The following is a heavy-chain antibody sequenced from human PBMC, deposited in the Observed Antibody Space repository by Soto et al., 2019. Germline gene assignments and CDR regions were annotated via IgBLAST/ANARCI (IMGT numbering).Heavy chain of an antibody. CDR2: ISAYNGDT. CDR3: ARGPSTRNDKFDY. V-gene: IGHV1-18*01. D-gene: IGHD3-22*01. CDR1: GYTFTSYG. Sequence: ASVKVSCKASGYTFTSYGISWVRQAPGQGLEWMGWISAYNGDTKYAQKFQGRVTMTTDTSTSTAYMEVRSLRSDDTAVYYCARGPSTRNDKFDYWGQGTLVTVSS. J-gene: IGHJ4*02.